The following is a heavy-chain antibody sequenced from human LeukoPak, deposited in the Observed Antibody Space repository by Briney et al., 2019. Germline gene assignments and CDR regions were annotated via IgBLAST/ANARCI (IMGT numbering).Heavy chain of an antibody. D-gene: IGHD2-21*02. CDR3: ARHGSDWAFDF. CDR2: IYYRGGT. CDR1: GASISTYY. V-gene: IGHV4-59*08. J-gene: IGHJ4*02. Sequence: SETLSLTCTASGASISTYYWSWIRQPPGKGLEWIGYIYYRGGTNYNPSLKSRGTISVDTSKNQFSLKLSSVTAADTAVYYCARHGSDWAFDFWGQGLLVSVSS.